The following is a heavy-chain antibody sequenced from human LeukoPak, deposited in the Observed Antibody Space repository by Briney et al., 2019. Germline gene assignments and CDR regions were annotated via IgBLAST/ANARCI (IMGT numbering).Heavy chain of an antibody. J-gene: IGHJ4*02. V-gene: IGHV3-23*01. Sequence: GGSLRLSRAASGFTFSSYAMSWVRQAPGKGLEWVSGISGSGGSTYYADSVKGRFTISRDNSKNTMYLQMNSLRAEDTAAYYCAKESAYDILTGYSDYWGQGTLVTVSS. D-gene: IGHD3-9*01. CDR3: AKESAYDILTGYSDY. CDR2: ISGSGGST. CDR1: GFTFSSYA.